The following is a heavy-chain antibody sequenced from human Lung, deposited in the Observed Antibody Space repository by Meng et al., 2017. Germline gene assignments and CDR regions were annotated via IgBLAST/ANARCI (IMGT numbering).Heavy chain of an antibody. J-gene: IGHJ4*02. CDR2: LIAVFDKT. V-gene: IGHV1-69*13. D-gene: IGHD1-14*01. CDR1: GYTFIRYG. Sequence: QVQLVQSGAEVKKPGASVKVSCKASGYTFIRYGISWVRQAPGQGLEWMGGLIAVFDKTKAAPRFQDRVTFTADESTSTAYMELSSLTFDDTAVYFCARGRRNEPLFDYWGQGTLVTVSS. CDR3: ARGRRNEPLFDY.